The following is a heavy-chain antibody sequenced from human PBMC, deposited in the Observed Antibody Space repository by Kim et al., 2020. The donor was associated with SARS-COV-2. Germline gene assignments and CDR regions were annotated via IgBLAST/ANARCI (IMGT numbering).Heavy chain of an antibody. V-gene: IGHV3-23*01. D-gene: IGHD3-10*01. J-gene: IGHJ5*02. CDR3: AKDTMVRGVQTFDP. Sequence: AESVKGRFTISRDNSKNTLYLQMNSLRAEDTAVYYCAKDTMVRGVQTFDPWGQGTLVTVSS.